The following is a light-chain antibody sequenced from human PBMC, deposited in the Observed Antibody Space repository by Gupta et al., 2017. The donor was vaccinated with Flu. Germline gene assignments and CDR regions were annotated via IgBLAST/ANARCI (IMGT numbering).Light chain of an antibody. J-gene: IGKJ2*01. CDR3: QQCSTSPYT. V-gene: IGKV3-20*01. CDR1: QSVGN. CDR2: LAS. Sequence: SPGTLSLSPGERATLSCRASQSVGNLAWYQQKPGQAPRLLIYLASSRATGIPDRFSGSGSGTDFTLTISRLEPEDFAVYYCQQCSTSPYTFGQGTKLEI.